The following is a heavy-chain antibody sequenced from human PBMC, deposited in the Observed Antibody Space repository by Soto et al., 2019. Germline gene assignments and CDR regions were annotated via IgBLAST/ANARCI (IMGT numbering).Heavy chain of an antibody. CDR1: GFTFNDYY. Sequence: QVQLVESGGGLVRPGGSLRLSCAASGFTFNDYYMTWIRQAPGKGLEWLSYISTSGSTIFYADSVKGRFTISRDNAKNSLFLQMNSLRPEDKALYFCAAFTFRPVWSDSWGQVTLATVSS. CDR2: ISTSGSTI. V-gene: IGHV3-11*01. CDR3: AAFTFRPVWSDS. D-gene: IGHD3-16*01. J-gene: IGHJ4*02.